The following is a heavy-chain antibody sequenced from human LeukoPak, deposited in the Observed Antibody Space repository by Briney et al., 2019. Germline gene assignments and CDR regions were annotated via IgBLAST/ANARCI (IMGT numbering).Heavy chain of an antibody. CDR3: ATPQMSYYGSGTHYSYYYVDV. J-gene: IGHJ6*03. D-gene: IGHD3-10*01. CDR2: VLPLSGTA. CDR1: RGAFTRAA. V-gene: IGHV1-69*01. Sequence: SVKVSCKASRGAFTRAAVSWVRQAPGQGPEWMGGVLPLSGTANYAQKFQGRVTITADESTNTAYMELNSLTFQDTAVYYCATPQMSYYGSGTHYSYYYVDVWGSGTAVTVSS.